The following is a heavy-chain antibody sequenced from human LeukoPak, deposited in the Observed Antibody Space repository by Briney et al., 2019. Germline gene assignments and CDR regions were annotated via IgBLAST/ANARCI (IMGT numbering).Heavy chain of an antibody. CDR3: ATSPTSIVGARRAVWFDP. D-gene: IGHD1-26*01. J-gene: IGHJ5*02. Sequence: VASVKVSCKASGYTFTGYYMHWVRQAPGQGLEWMGWINPNSGGTNYAQKFQGRVTMTRDTSISTAYMELSRLRSDDTAVYYCATSPTSIVGARRAVWFDPWGQGTLVTVSS. CDR2: INPNSGGT. CDR1: GYTFTGYY. V-gene: IGHV1-2*02.